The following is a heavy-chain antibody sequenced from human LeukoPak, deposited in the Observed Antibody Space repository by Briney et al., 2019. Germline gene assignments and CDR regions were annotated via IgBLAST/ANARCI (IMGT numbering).Heavy chain of an antibody. D-gene: IGHD2-15*01. Sequence: GGSLRLSCAASGFTFTNNWINWVRQAPGKGLEWVGRIKSKTDGGTTDYAAPVKGRFTISRDDSKNTLYLQMNSLKTEDTAVYYCTTEGCSGGSCYSAFHWGQGTLVTVSS. CDR3: TTEGCSGGSCYSAFH. CDR2: IKSKTDGGTT. V-gene: IGHV3-15*07. J-gene: IGHJ4*02. CDR1: GFTFTNNW.